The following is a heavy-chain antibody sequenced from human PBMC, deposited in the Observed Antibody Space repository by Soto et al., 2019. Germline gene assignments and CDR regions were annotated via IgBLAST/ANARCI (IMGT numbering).Heavy chain of an antibody. CDR1: GFTFSSYW. V-gene: IGHV3-74*01. Sequence: EVQLVESGGGSVQPGGSLRLSCSASGFTFSSYWMHWVRQVPGKGLQWVSHINGDGTSTNYADSVSGRFTISRDNAKSTLYLQMSSLSADDTSVYYCARETSFSSGLTDYWGQGTLVTVSS. J-gene: IGHJ4*02. D-gene: IGHD3-22*01. CDR3: ARETSFSSGLTDY. CDR2: INGDGTST.